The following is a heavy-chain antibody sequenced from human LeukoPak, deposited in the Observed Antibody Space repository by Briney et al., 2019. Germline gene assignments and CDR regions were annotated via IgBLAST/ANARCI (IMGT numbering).Heavy chain of an antibody. J-gene: IGHJ4*02. D-gene: IGHD6-19*01. CDR3: ARLRGPGIAVAGTFDY. CDR2: INHSGST. V-gene: IGHV4-34*01. Sequence: SETLSLTCAVYGGSFSGYYWSWIRQPPGKGLESIGEINHSGSTNYNPSLKSRVTISVDTSKNQFSLKLSSVTAADTAVYYCARLRGPGIAVAGTFDYWGQGTLVTVSS. CDR1: GGSFSGYY.